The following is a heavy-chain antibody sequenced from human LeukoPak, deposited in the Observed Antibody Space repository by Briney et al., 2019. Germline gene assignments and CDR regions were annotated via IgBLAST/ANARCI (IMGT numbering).Heavy chain of an antibody. CDR2: ISAGGGST. CDR1: GFTFSSYY. V-gene: IGHV3-23*01. CDR3: ARTAMGDYVRFPKYY. Sequence: PGGSPRLFCAASGFTFSSYYKSWVRQPPGKGLEWVSAISAGGGSTYYADVMRGRFTVSGDNSKHTLHVQMNSLRAEDTALYYCARTAMGDYVRFPKYYWGQGTLVTVSS. J-gene: IGHJ4*02. D-gene: IGHD4-17*01.